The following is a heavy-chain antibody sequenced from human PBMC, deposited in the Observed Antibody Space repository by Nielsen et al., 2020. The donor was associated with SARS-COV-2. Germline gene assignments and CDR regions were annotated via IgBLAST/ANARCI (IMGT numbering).Heavy chain of an antibody. J-gene: IGHJ3*02. V-gene: IGHV4-39*01. Sequence: SETLSLTCTVSGGSISSSDYYWGWIRQPPGKGLEWIGSMYYSGSTYNNPSLKSRVTISVDTSKNQLSLKVSSVTAADTAVYYCARALHRGDAFDIWGQGTMVTVSS. CDR1: GGSISSSDYY. CDR3: ARALHRGDAFDI. CDR2: MYYSGST. D-gene: IGHD1-14*01.